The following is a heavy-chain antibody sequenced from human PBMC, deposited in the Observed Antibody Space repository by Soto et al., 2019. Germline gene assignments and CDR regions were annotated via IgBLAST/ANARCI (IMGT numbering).Heavy chain of an antibody. CDR3: ARAREDSSGWFDY. Sequence: QVQLVQSGAEVKQPGASMKVSCKASGYIFSDNYIHRVRQAPGQGLEWMAWINPKSGGTNYARNFQGRVTLTRDTSISTAYMDLSRLTSDDTAVYYCARAREDSSGWFDYWGQGTLVTVSS. D-gene: IGHD6-19*01. J-gene: IGHJ4*02. V-gene: IGHV1-2*02. CDR2: INPKSGGT. CDR1: GYIFSDNY.